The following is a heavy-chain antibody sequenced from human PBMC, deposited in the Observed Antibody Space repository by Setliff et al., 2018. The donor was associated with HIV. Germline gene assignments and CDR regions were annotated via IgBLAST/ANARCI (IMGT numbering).Heavy chain of an antibody. CDR3: ARDGLLVAGIRFDY. V-gene: IGHV1-69*05. Sequence: SVQVSCKTSGGTFSSYAVSWVRQAPGQGLEWMGGIIPALGTANYAQKFQGRVTITTDESTSTAYMELSGLRSEDTAVYFCARDGLLVAGIRFDYWGQGTLVTVPS. J-gene: IGHJ4*01. CDR2: IIPALGTA. CDR1: GGTFSSYA. D-gene: IGHD6-19*01.